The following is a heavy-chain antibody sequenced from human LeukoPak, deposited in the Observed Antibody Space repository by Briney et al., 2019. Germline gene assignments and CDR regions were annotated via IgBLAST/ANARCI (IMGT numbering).Heavy chain of an antibody. CDR3: ARELIMTTVTINYYYYMDV. Sequence: GGSLRLSCAASGFTFSSYWMGWVRQAPGKGLEWVANIKQDGSEKYYVDSVKGRFTISRDNAKNSLYLQMNSLRAEDTAVYYCARELIMTTVTINYYYYMDVWGKGTTVTVSS. CDR2: IKQDGSEK. D-gene: IGHD4-17*01. CDR1: GFTFSSYW. J-gene: IGHJ6*03. V-gene: IGHV3-7*01.